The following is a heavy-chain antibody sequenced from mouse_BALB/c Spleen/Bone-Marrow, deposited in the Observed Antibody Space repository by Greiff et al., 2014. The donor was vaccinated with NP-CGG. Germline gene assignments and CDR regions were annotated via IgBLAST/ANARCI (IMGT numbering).Heavy chain of an antibody. CDR2: ISGGGSYT. CDR3: ARSFGSSYWYFDV. V-gene: IGHV5-9-2*01. J-gene: IGHJ1*01. CDR1: GFTFSSYG. Sequence: VQLKQSGGGLVKPGGPLKLSCAASGFTFSSYGMSWVRQTPEKRLEWVATISGGGSYTYFSDSVKGRFTISRDNAKNNLNLQMSSLRSEDTALYYCARSFGSSYWYFDVWGAGTTVTVSS. D-gene: IGHD1-1*01.